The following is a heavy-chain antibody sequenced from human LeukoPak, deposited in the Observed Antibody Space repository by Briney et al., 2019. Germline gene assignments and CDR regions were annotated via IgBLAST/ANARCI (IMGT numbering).Heavy chain of an antibody. CDR1: GDSISSGDYY. CDR3: ARGSWSSSIDY. Sequence: SETLSLTCTVSGDSISSGDYYWSWIRQPPGKGLEWIGYIYYRGGTYYNPSLKSRLTISVDTSKNQFSLRLSSVTAADTAVYYCARGSWSSSIDYWGQGTLVTVSS. J-gene: IGHJ4*02. CDR2: IYYRGGT. V-gene: IGHV4-30-4*01. D-gene: IGHD6-6*01.